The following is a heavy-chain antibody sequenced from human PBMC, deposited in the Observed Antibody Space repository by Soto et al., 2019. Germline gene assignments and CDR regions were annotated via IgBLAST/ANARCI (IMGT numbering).Heavy chain of an antibody. D-gene: IGHD3-10*02. CDR3: ARHVRGAVTMNWFDP. CDR2: VEYGGST. Sequence: SETLSLTCTVSGGSIISSNFYWGWIRQPPGKGLEWIGSVEYGGSTYDNPSLKSRVTLSADTSKNQFSLKLTSVTAADTAIYYCARHVRGAVTMNWFDPWGHGTLVTSPQ. V-gene: IGHV4-39*01. J-gene: IGHJ5*02. CDR1: GGSIISSNFY.